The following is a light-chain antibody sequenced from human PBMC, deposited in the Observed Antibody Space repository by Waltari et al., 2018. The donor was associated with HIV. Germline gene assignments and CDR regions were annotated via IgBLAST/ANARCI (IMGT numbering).Light chain of an antibody. J-gene: IGLJ2*01. V-gene: IGLV2-14*03. CDR3: SSYTNRDTVV. CDR1: SSDFGGYQY. CDR2: EVS. Sequence: QSALSQPASVSGSFGQSITISCTGTSSDFGGYQYVSWYQQQPGKAPKLLISEVSNRPSGVSSRFSGSKSGNTASLTIFWLQAEDEADYYCSSYTNRDTVVFGGGTKLTVV.